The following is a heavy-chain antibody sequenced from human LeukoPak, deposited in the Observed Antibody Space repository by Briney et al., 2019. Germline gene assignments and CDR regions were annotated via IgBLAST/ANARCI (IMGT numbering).Heavy chain of an antibody. V-gene: IGHV1-18*01. CDR1: GYTFTICG. J-gene: IGHJ4*02. CDR2: ISAYNGNT. Sequence: ASVTLSFKASGYTFTICGISWVRQAPGQGLEWMGWISAYNGNTNYSQKLQGRVTMTTDTSTSTAYMELRSLRSDDTAVYYCARDVVILGYYFDYWGQGTLVTVSS. D-gene: IGHD3/OR15-3a*01. CDR3: ARDVVILGYYFDY.